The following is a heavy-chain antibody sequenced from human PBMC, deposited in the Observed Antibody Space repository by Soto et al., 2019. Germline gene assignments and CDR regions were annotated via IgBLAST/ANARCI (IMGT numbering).Heavy chain of an antibody. J-gene: IGHJ6*02. CDR1: GGSFSGYY. Sequence: SETLSLTCAVYGGSFSGYYWSWIRQPQGKGLEWIGEINHSGSTNYNPSLKSRVTISVDTSKNQFSLKLSSVTAADTAVYYCARVLAGYDFWSGYPPDYGMDVWGQGTTVTVSS. CDR2: INHSGST. V-gene: IGHV4-34*01. CDR3: ARVLAGYDFWSGYPPDYGMDV. D-gene: IGHD3-3*01.